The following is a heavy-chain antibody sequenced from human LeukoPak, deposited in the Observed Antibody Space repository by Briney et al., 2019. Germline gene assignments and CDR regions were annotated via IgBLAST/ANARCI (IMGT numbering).Heavy chain of an antibody. D-gene: IGHD3-10*01. CDR2: IKSKTDGGTT. CDR3: TTDGYYGSGSFDY. J-gene: IGHJ4*02. V-gene: IGHV3-15*01. Sequence: GGSLRLSCAASGFTFSSYAMSWVRQAPGKGLEWVGRIKSKTDGGTTDYAAPVKGRFTISRDDSKNTLYLQMNSLKTEDTAVYYCTTDGYYGSGSFDYWGQGTLVAVSS. CDR1: GFTFSSYA.